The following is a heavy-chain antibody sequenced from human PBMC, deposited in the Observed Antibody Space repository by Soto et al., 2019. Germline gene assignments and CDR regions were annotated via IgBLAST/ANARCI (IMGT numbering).Heavy chain of an antibody. J-gene: IGHJ5*02. V-gene: IGHV1-18*04. D-gene: IGHD6-19*01. CDR1: GYIFNTYS. CDR2: ISPNNGNT. Sequence: QVQLVQSGSEVKKPGASVKVSCKASGYIFNTYSIAWVRQAPGQGLEWMGWISPNNGNTNYAQKVQGRVTMTTDTSTSTAYMELRSLTSDDTAVYYCAREVFGVYSSWFDPWGQGTLVTVSS. CDR3: AREVFGVYSSWFDP.